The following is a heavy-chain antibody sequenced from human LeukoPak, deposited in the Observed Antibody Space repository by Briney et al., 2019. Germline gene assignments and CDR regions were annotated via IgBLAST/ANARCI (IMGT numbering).Heavy chain of an antibody. CDR2: IYYSGST. D-gene: IGHD2-2*01. CDR3: ARDKCSSTSCYGIDY. CDR1: GGSISSYY. V-gene: IGHV4-59*01. J-gene: IGHJ4*02. Sequence: PSETLSLTCTVSGGSISSYYWSCIRQPPGKGLEWIGYIYYSGSTNYNPSLKSRVTISVDTSKNQFSLKLSSVTAADTAVYYCARDKCSSTSCYGIDYWGQGTLVTVSS.